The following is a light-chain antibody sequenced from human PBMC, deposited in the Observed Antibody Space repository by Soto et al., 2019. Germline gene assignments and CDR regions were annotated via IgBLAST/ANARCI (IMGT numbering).Light chain of an antibody. CDR2: AAS. CDR1: QSISSY. CDR3: QQSYSTLMYT. Sequence: DIQRTQSPSSLSASVGDRVTITCRASQSISSYLNWYQQKPGKAPKLLIYAASSLQSGVPSRFSGSGSGTHFTLTISSLQPEDFATYYCQQSYSTLMYTFGQWTKLEIK. V-gene: IGKV1-39*01. J-gene: IGKJ2*01.